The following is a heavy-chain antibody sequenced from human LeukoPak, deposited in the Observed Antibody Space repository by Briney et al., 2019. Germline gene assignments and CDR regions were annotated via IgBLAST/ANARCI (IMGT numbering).Heavy chain of an antibody. D-gene: IGHD3-22*01. CDR2: IYYSGST. V-gene: IGHV4-59*01. CDR3: ARGHYYDSSGLYFDY. Sequence: PSETLSLTCTVSGGSISSYYWSWIRQPPGKGLEWIGYIYYSGSTNYNPSLKSRVTISVDTSKNQFSLKLSSVTAADTAVYYCARGHYYDSSGLYFDYWGQGTLVTVSS. J-gene: IGHJ4*02. CDR1: GGSISSYY.